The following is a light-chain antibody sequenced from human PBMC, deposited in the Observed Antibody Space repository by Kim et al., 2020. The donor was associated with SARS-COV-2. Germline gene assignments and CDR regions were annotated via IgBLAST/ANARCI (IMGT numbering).Light chain of an antibody. J-gene: IGKJ2*03. CDR1: QSVSSNY. Sequence: EIVLTQSPGTLSLSPGERATLSCRASQSVSSNYLAWYQQKPGQAPSLLIYGTSSRATGIPDRFSGSGSGTDFTLTISRLEPEDFVVYYCQQYGSSPFSFGQGTKLDI. CDR2: GTS. V-gene: IGKV3-20*01. CDR3: QQYGSSPFS.